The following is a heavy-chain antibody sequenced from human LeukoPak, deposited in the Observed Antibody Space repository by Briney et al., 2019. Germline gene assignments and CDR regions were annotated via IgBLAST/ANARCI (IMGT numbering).Heavy chain of an antibody. CDR2: IYYSGST. CDR3: ARANYDFWSGYPRYFDL. J-gene: IGHJ2*01. D-gene: IGHD3-3*01. CDR1: GGSISSYY. V-gene: IGHV4-59*01. Sequence: SETLSLTCTVSGGSISSYYWSWIRQPPGKGLEWIGYIYYSGSTNYNPSLKSRVTISVDTSKNQFSLKLSSVTAADTAVYYCARANYDFWSGYPRYFDLWGRGTLVTVSS.